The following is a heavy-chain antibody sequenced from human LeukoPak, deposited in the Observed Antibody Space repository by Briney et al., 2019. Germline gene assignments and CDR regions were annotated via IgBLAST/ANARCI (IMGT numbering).Heavy chain of an antibody. CDR3: ARGHHVSYSGTLSGMDV. Sequence: GGSLRLSCAASGFTVSSNYMSWVRQALGGGLGWVSFIYSGGSTYYADSVKGRFTISRDNSKNTLYLQMNSLSAEDTAVYYCARGHHVSYSGTLSGMDVWGQGTTVTVSS. CDR2: IYSGGST. CDR1: GFTVSSNY. D-gene: IGHD1-26*01. J-gene: IGHJ6*02. V-gene: IGHV3-53*01.